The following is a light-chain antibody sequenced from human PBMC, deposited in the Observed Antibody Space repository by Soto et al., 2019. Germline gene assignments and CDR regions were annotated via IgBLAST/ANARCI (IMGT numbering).Light chain of an antibody. CDR1: QSVDSD. J-gene: IGKJ2*01. V-gene: IGKV3-15*01. Sequence: EVVVTQSPATLSVSPGERGTLSCRASQSVDSDVAWFQHKPGQAPRLLIYGASTRAAGIPGRFSGSGYETDFTFTIRSLEPEDSASYFFQQYNTWVRGTFGQGTKLEIK. CDR3: QQYNTWVRGT. CDR2: GAS.